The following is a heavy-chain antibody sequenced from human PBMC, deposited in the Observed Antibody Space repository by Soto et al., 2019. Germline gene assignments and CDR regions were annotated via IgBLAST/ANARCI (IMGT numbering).Heavy chain of an antibody. Sequence: GESLKISFKGSGYSFTSYWIGWVRQMPGKGLEWMGIIYPGDSDTRYSPSFQGQVTISADKSISTAYLQWSSLKASDTAMYYCARRGAVAGDYYYGMDVXGQGTKVTVSS. CDR3: ARRGAVAGDYYYGMDV. D-gene: IGHD6-19*01. J-gene: IGHJ6*02. CDR2: IYPGDSDT. V-gene: IGHV5-51*01. CDR1: GYSFTSYW.